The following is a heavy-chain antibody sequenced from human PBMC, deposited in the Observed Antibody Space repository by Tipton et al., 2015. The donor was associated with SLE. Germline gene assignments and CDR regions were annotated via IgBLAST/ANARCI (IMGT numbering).Heavy chain of an antibody. Sequence: SLRLSCAASGFTFSSYSMNWVRQAPGKGLEWVSSISSSSSYIYYADSVKGRFTISRDNAKNSLSLQMNSLRAEDTAIYYCARYYESSGYYYGFEGYWGQGTLVTVSS. V-gene: IGHV3-21*01. D-gene: IGHD3-22*01. J-gene: IGHJ4*02. CDR3: ARYYESSGYYYGFEGY. CDR1: GFTFSSYS. CDR2: ISSSSSYI.